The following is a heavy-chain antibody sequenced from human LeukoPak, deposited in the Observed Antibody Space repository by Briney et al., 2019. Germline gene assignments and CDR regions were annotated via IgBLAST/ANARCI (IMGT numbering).Heavy chain of an antibody. CDR2: ISSGYI. CDR3: VRVSTGYYFDS. D-gene: IGHD6-19*01. Sequence: GGSLRLSCAASGFTFSSYSMNWVRQAPGKGLEWVSSISSGYIYYADSVKGRFTISRDNAKNSLYLQMNTLRADDTAFYYCVRVSTGYYFDSWGQGTLVTVSS. V-gene: IGHV3-21*04. CDR1: GFTFSSYS. J-gene: IGHJ4*02.